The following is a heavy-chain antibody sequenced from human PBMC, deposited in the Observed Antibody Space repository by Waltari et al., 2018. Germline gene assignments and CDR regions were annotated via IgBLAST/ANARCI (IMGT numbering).Heavy chain of an antibody. CDR2: IYNGGT. V-gene: IGHV3-66*01. CDR3: ATDWNADYIFDQ. CDR1: GLSVTTNY. D-gene: IGHD4-17*01. J-gene: IGHJ4*02. Sequence: EVQLVASGGGLVQPGGSRRLSWAASGLSVTTNYMNWVRQTPMKGLEWVSVIYNGGTYYADSVKGRFTISRDTSKHTVYLQMNSLRAEDTAVYYCATDWNADYIFDQWGQGTLVTISS.